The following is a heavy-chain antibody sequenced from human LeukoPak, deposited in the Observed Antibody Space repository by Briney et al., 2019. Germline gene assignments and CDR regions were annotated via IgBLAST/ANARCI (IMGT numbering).Heavy chain of an antibody. V-gene: IGHV5-51*01. CDR1: GYSFTSYW. D-gene: IGHD6-13*01. J-gene: IGHJ6*02. CDR2: IYPGDSDT. CDR3: ARSIPGIAAADYGMDV. Sequence: GESLKISCKGSGYSFTSYWIGWVRQMPGKGLEWMGIIYPGDSDTRYSPSFQGQVTISADKSISTAYLQWSSLKASDTAMYYCARSIPGIAAADYGMDVWGQGTTVTVSS.